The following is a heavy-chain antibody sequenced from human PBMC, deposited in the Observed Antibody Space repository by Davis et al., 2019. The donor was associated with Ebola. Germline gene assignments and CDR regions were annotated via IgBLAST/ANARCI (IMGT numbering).Heavy chain of an antibody. V-gene: IGHV1-46*01. J-gene: IGHJ6*02. CDR3: AREGEATGRGYYYYGMDV. CDR2: INPSGGST. CDR1: GYTFTSYY. D-gene: IGHD1-26*01. Sequence: AASVKVSCKASGYTFTSYYMHWVRQAPGQGLEWMGIINPSGGSTSYAQKFQGWVTMTRDTSISTAYMELSRLRSDDTAVYYCAREGEATGRGYYYYGMDVWGQGTTVTVSS.